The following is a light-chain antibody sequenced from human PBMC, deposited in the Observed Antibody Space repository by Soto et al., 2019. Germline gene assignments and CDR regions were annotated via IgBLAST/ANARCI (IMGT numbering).Light chain of an antibody. V-gene: IGKV3-20*01. Sequence: ETVLTQSPGTLSLSPGEVATLSCSARQTVSSNKLAWYHLKPGQAPKVLIYGASSRATGVPDRFSGSGSGTDFTLTISRLEPDDFAVYYCQQYGSSPRTFGQGTKVEIK. CDR1: QTVSSNK. CDR3: QQYGSSPRT. CDR2: GAS. J-gene: IGKJ1*01.